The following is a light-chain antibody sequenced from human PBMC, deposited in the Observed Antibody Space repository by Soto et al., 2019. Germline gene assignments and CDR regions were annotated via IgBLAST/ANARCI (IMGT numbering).Light chain of an antibody. J-gene: IGKJ2*01. Sequence: EIVMTQSPATLSVSPGERATLSCRANQSVSSNLAWYQQKPGQAPRLLIYGASTRATGIPATFSGSGSGTEFTLTISSLQSEDFAVYYCQQYDTWPPMYTFGQGTKLEIK. CDR1: QSVSSN. V-gene: IGKV3-15*01. CDR2: GAS. CDR3: QQYDTWPPMYT.